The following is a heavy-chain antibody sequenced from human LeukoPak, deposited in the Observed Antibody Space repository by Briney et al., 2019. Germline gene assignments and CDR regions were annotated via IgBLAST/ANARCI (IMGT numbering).Heavy chain of an antibody. Sequence: GGSLRLSCAASVFTFSSYAMSCVPHAPGKGLEWVSAISGIGGSTYYADSVKGRFTISRDNSKNTLYLQMNSLRAADTAVYYCAKDRTRYFDWLLSKPYFDYGGQGTLVTVSS. CDR3: AKDRTRYFDWLLSKPYFDY. V-gene: IGHV3-23*01. CDR2: ISGIGGST. CDR1: VFTFSSYA. J-gene: IGHJ4*02. D-gene: IGHD3-9*01.